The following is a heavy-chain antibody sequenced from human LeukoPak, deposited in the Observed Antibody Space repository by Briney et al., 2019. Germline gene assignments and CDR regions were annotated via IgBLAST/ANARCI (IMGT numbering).Heavy chain of an antibody. CDR3: ARNHLRYYYDSSGSHFDC. CDR1: GFTFSSYS. J-gene: IGHJ4*02. D-gene: IGHD3-22*01. CDR2: ISGSSSNI. V-gene: IGHV3-48*02. Sequence: GGSLRLSCTASGFTFSSYSMNWVRQAPGQGLEWVSYISGSSSNIQYADSVKGRFTISRDNARNSLYLQMNSLRDEDTAVYYCARNHLRYYYDSSGSHFDCWGQGTLVTVSS.